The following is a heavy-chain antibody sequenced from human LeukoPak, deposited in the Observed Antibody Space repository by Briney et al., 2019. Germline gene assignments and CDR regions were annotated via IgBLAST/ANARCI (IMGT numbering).Heavy chain of an antibody. Sequence: PGRSLRLSCAASGFAFSVYAMHWVRQAPGKGLEWVALISYDGSNKYYADSVKGRFTISRDNSKNTLYLQMNSLRAEDTAVYYCARGFTVANQPRFDFWGQGTLVTVSS. V-gene: IGHV3-30-3*01. D-gene: IGHD5-12*01. CDR1: GFAFSVYA. CDR2: ISYDGSNK. CDR3: ARGFTVANQPRFDF. J-gene: IGHJ4*02.